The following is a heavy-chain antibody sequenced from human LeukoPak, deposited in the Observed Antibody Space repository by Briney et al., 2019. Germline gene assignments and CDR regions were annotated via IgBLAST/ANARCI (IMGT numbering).Heavy chain of an antibody. Sequence: GASVKVSCKASGYTFTSYGISWVRQAPGQGLEWMGWISAYNGNTNYAQKLQGRVTMTTDTSTSTAYMELRSLRSDDTAVYYCAREGYCSSTSCPPDAFDIWGQGTMVTVSS. J-gene: IGHJ3*02. V-gene: IGHV1-18*01. CDR2: ISAYNGNT. D-gene: IGHD2-2*01. CDR3: AREGYCSSTSCPPDAFDI. CDR1: GYTFTSYG.